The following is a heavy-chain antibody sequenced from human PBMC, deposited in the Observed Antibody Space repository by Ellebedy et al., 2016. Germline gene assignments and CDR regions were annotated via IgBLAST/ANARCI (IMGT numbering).Heavy chain of an antibody. CDR3: ARDLGKYSSDYYGMDV. CDR1: GFTFSSYA. V-gene: IGHV3-30-3*01. D-gene: IGHD5-18*01. CDR2: ISNDGSNK. J-gene: IGHJ6*02. Sequence: GESLKISXAASGFTFSSYAMSWVRQAPGKGLEWVAVISNDGSNKYYADSVKGRFTIARDNSKNMLYLQMNSPRAEDTAVYYCARDLGKYSSDYYGMDVWGQGTTVTVSS.